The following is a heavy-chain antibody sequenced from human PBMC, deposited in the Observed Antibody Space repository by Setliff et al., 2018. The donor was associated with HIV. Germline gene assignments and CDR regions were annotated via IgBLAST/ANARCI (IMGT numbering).Heavy chain of an antibody. V-gene: IGHV3-48*01. CDR3: AKERWGPPVEF. D-gene: IGHD2-15*01. CDR1: GFAFSTYA. J-gene: IGHJ4*02. CDR2: VSRDSNNI. Sequence: GGSLRLSCAASGFAFSTYAMNWVRQTSGKGLEWVAYVSRDSNNIYYADSVKGRFTISRDNARNSLYLQMSSLTAEDTGLYYCAKERWGPPVEFRGQGTLVTVSS.